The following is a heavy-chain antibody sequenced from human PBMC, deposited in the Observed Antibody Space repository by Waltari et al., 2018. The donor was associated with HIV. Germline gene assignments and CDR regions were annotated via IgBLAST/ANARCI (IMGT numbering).Heavy chain of an antibody. J-gene: IGHJ2*01. CDR3: ARLPPPIRAHWYFDL. Sequence: EVQLVQSGAEVKKPGESLKISCKGSGYSFTSYWIGWVRQMPGKGLEWMGIIYPGDSDTRYSPSFQGQVTISADKSISTAYLQWSSLKASDTAMYYCARLPPPIRAHWYFDLWGRGTLVTVSS. V-gene: IGHV5-51*01. CDR2: IYPGDSDT. D-gene: IGHD3-3*02. CDR1: GYSFTSYW.